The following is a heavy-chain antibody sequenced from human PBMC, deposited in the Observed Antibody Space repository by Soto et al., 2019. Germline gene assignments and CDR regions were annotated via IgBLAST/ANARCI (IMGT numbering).Heavy chain of an antibody. CDR3: AKGRVAAAGNSAWYFDL. D-gene: IGHD6-13*01. CDR2: ISYDGSNK. Sequence: QVQLVESGGGVVQPGRSLRLSCAASGFTFSSYGMHWVRQAPGKGLEWVAVISYDGSNKYYADSVKGRLTISRDNSKNTLYLRMNSLRPEDTAVYYCAKGRVAAAGNSAWYFDLWGRGTLVTVSS. V-gene: IGHV3-30*18. CDR1: GFTFSSYG. J-gene: IGHJ2*01.